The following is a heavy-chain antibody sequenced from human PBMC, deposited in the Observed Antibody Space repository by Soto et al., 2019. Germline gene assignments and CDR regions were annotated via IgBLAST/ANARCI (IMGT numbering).Heavy chain of an antibody. CDR2: ISWNSGSI. Sequence: EVQLAESGGGLVQPGRSLRLSCAASGFTFDDYAMHWVRQAPGKGLEWVSGISWNSGSIGYADSVKGRFTISRDNAKNTLYLQMNSLRAEDTALYYCAKDAITMVRGVISYYGMDVWGQGTTVTVSS. J-gene: IGHJ6*02. CDR1: GFTFDDYA. D-gene: IGHD3-10*01. V-gene: IGHV3-9*01. CDR3: AKDAITMVRGVISYYGMDV.